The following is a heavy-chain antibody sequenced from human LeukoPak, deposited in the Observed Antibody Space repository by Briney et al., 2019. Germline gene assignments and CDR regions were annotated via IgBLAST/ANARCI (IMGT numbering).Heavy chain of an antibody. V-gene: IGHV4-38-2*01. Sequence: PSETLSLTCAVSGYSISSGYYWGWIRQPPGKGLEWIGIIYHSGSTYYNPSLKSRVTISVDTSKNQFSLKLSSVTAADTAVYYCAGHVYRVVPAALCWFDPWGQGTLVTVSS. CDR1: GYSISSGYY. D-gene: IGHD2-2*01. CDR3: AGHVYRVVPAALCWFDP. CDR2: IYHSGST. J-gene: IGHJ5*02.